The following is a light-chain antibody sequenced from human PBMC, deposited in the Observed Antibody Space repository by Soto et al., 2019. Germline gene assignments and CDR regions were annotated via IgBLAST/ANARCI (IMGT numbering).Light chain of an antibody. CDR1: QTINTW. J-gene: IGKJ2*03. Sequence: DIQMTQSPSTLSASVGDRVTITCRASQTINTWLAWYQQRPGRAPKLLIYKAYSLASGVPSRFSGSGSGTEFTLTISSLQPDDFATYYCQQYNSYQYSFGQGTKLEIK. V-gene: IGKV1-5*03. CDR2: KAY. CDR3: QQYNSYQYS.